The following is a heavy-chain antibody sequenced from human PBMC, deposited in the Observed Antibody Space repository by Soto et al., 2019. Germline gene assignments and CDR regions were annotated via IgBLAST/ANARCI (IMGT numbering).Heavy chain of an antibody. CDR1: GGSISSGDYY. D-gene: IGHD4-17*01. J-gene: IGHJ4*02. CDR2: IYYSGST. Sequence: QVQLQESGPGLVKPSQTLSLTCTVSGGSISSGDYYWSWIRQPPGKGLEWIGYIYYSGSTYYNPSLKRRVNISVDTSKNQFSLKLSSVTAADTAVYYCARTTVTTFTEDLDYWGQGTLVTVSS. CDR3: ARTTVTTFTEDLDY. V-gene: IGHV4-30-4*01.